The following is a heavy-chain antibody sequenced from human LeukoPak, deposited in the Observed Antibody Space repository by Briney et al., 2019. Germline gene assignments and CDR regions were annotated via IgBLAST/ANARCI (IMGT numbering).Heavy chain of an antibody. CDR2: INWNGGST. CDR1: GFTFDDYG. J-gene: IGHJ4*02. V-gene: IGHV3-20*04. CDR3: ASGHVLGYCSSTSCPPDY. Sequence: GGSLRLSCAASGFTFDDYGMSWVRQAPGKGLEWVSGINWNGGSTGYADSVKGRFTISRDNAKNTLYLQMNSLRAEDTAVYYCASGHVLGYCSSTSCPPDYWGQGTLVTVSS. D-gene: IGHD2-2*01.